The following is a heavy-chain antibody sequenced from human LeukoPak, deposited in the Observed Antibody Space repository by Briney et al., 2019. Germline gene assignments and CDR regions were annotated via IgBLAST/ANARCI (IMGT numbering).Heavy chain of an antibody. D-gene: IGHD3-9*01. CDR2: ISGSGGST. V-gene: IGHV3-23*01. CDR3: AKDGYDILTGYYAFDI. CDR1: GFTFSSYA. Sequence: PGGSLRLSCAASGFTFSSYAMSWVRQAPGKGLEWVSAISGSGGSTYYAVSVKGRFTISRDNSKNTLYLQMNSLRAEDTAVYYCAKDGYDILTGYYAFDIWGQGTMVTVSS. J-gene: IGHJ3*02.